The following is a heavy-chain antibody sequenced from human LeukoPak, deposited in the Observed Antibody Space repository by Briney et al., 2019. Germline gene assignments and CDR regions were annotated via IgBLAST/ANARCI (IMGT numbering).Heavy chain of an antibody. CDR3: AIAPPHVGTDAAFEF. V-gene: IGHV1-18*01. CDR1: GYTFTAYG. J-gene: IGHJ3*01. CDR2: ISANNGNT. D-gene: IGHD1-26*01. Sequence: ASVKVSCKASGYTFTAYGISWVRQAPGQGLEWMGWISANNGNTNYAQKVQGRVTMTTDTSTSTAYMELRRLRSEDTALYYCAIAPPHVGTDAAFEFWGQGTMVTVSS.